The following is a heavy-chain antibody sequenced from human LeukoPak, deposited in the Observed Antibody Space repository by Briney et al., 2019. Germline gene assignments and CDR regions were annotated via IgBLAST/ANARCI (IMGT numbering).Heavy chain of an antibody. CDR2: ISAYTGKT. J-gene: IGHJ4*02. CDR1: GYTFTNYG. CDR3: ARSYRDAFDI. V-gene: IGHV1-18*01. D-gene: IGHD1-26*01. Sequence: GASVKVSCKASGYTFTNYGITWVRQASGQGIEWMGWISAYTGKTNSAQKLQGRVTMTTDTSTSTGYMELSSLRSEDTALFYCARSYRDAFDIWGQGTLVSVSS.